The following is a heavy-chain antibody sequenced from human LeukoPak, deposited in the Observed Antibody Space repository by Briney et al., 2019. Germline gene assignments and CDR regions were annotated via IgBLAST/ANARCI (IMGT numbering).Heavy chain of an antibody. Sequence: PSETLSPTCTVSGGSISSSSYYWGWIRQPPGKGLEWIGSIYYSGSTYYNPSLKSRVTISVDTSKNQFSLKLSSVTAADTAVYYCASGVYSSSWSPGRFDYWGQGTLVTVSS. D-gene: IGHD6-13*01. CDR2: IYYSGST. V-gene: IGHV4-39*07. J-gene: IGHJ4*02. CDR3: ASGVYSSSWSPGRFDY. CDR1: GGSISSSSYY.